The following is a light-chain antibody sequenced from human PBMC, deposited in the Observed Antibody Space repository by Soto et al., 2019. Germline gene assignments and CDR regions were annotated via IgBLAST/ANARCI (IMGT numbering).Light chain of an antibody. Sequence: EIVMTQSPGTLSVSPGEGATLSCRASQSISSNLAWYQQIPGQAPRLLIYGASTRATGFPATFSGSGSGTEFTLTISSLQSEDFAVYYCQQYHDWPRTFGQGTKVEIK. V-gene: IGKV3-15*01. CDR3: QQYHDWPRT. CDR2: GAS. J-gene: IGKJ1*01. CDR1: QSISSN.